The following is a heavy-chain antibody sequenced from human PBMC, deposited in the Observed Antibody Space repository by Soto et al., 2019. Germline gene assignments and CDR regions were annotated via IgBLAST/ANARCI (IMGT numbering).Heavy chain of an antibody. CDR1: GGSISSSIYY. J-gene: IGHJ4*02. CDR3: ARHASYHSSGFFYVGYYFDY. Sequence: QLQLQESGPGLVKPSETLSLTCTVSGGSISSSIYYWGWIRQPPGKGLEWIGSIDHSGNTYYNPSLKSRVTISVDTSKIQFSLKLSSVTAADTAVYYCARHASYHSSGFFYVGYYFDYWGQGTLVTVSS. V-gene: IGHV4-39*01. D-gene: IGHD3-22*01. CDR2: IDHSGNT.